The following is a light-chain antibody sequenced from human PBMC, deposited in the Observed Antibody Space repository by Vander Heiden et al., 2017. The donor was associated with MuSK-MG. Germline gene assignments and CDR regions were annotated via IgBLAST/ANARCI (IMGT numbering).Light chain of an antibody. V-gene: IGLV3-19*01. CDR2: GKN. CDR3: KSRDTIKHDL. Sequence: SSELTQDPAVSVALGQMVTITCQGDSLRGYHATWYRLKPGQAPEGVCYGKNNRPSGIPDRFSGSSSGNTDSFTITGAQAEDEADDYCKSRDTIKHDLFGGGTKLTVL. CDR1: SLRGYH. J-gene: IGLJ2*01.